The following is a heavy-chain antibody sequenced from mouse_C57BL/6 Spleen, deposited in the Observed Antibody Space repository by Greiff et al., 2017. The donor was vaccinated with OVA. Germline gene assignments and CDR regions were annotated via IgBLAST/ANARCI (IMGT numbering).Heavy chain of an antibody. J-gene: IGHJ1*03. D-gene: IGHD2-10*02. Sequence: VQLQQPGAELVRPGSSVTLSCKASGYTFTSYWMDWVKQRPGQGLEWIGNIYPSDSETHYNQKFKDKATLTVDKSSSTAYMQLSSLTSEDSAVYYCAKSGYGNWYFDVWGTGTTGTGSS. CDR2: IYPSDSET. CDR3: AKSGYGNWYFDV. V-gene: IGHV1-61*01. CDR1: GYTFTSYW.